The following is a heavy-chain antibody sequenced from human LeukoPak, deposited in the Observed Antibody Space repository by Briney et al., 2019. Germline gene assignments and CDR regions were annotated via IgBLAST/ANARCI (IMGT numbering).Heavy chain of an antibody. CDR3: ARGGYMITFGGVITSPPDY. V-gene: IGHV3-23*01. D-gene: IGHD3-16*02. J-gene: IGHJ4*02. CDR2: ISGSGGST. Sequence: GGSLRLSCAASGFTFSSYAMSWVRQAPGKGLEWVSAISGSGGSTYYADSVKGRFTISRDNSKNTLYLQMSSLRSEDTAVYYCARGGYMITFGGVITSPPDYWGQGTLVTVSS. CDR1: GFTFSSYA.